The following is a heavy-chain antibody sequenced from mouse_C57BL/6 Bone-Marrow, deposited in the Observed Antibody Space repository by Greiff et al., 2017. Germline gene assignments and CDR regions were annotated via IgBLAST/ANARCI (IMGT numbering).Heavy chain of an antibody. CDR2: INPYNGGT. Sequence: EVQLQQSGPVLVKPGASVKMSCKASGYTFTDYYMNWVKQSHGKSLEWIGVINPYNGGTSYNQKFKGKATLTVDKSSSTAYMELNSLTSEDSAVYYCARDYYGSTSSGDYWGQGTTLTVSS. D-gene: IGHD1-1*01. CDR1: GYTFTDYY. V-gene: IGHV1-19*01. J-gene: IGHJ2*01. CDR3: ARDYYGSTSSGDY.